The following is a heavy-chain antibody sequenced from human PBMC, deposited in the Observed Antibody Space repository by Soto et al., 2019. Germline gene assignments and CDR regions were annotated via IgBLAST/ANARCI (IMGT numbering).Heavy chain of an antibody. J-gene: IGHJ4*02. CDR1: GGSISSNGYY. V-gene: IGHV4-39*01. CDR2: KYYSGST. D-gene: IGHD3-22*01. CDR3: ARHCYYDSSGYPSNYFDY. Sequence: SETLSLTCTVSGGSISSNGYYWGWIRQPPGKGLEWIGSKYYSGSTYYSPSLKSRVTVSVDASKNQFSLKLSSVTAADTAVYYCARHCYYDSSGYPSNYFDYWGQGVLVTVSS.